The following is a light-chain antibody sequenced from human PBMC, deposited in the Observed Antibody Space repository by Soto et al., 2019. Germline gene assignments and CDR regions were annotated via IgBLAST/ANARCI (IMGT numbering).Light chain of an antibody. CDR2: GAS. Sequence: EIVVTQSPATLSVSPGERATLSCRASQSVSSYLAWYQQKPGQAPRLLIYGASRRATGVPDRFSGSGSGTDFTLTISRLEPEDFAVYYCQRITFGQGTRMEIK. CDR1: QSVSSY. J-gene: IGKJ5*01. V-gene: IGKV3-20*01. CDR3: QRIT.